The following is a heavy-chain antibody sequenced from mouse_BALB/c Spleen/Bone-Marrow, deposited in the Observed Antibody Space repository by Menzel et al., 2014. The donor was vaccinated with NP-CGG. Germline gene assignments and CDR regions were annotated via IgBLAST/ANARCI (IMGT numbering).Heavy chain of an antibody. D-gene: IGHD2-14*01. J-gene: IGHJ3*01. Sequence: DVKLVESGGDLVQPGGSRKLSCAASGFTFSAFGMHWVRQAPERGLEWVACIISGSNTIYYSDKVKGRFTISRDNPKNTLFLKMTSLRSGDTAMYYCARARYDVGWFAYWGQGTPVTVSA. CDR2: IISGSNTI. V-gene: IGHV5-17*02. CDR3: ARARYDVGWFAY. CDR1: GFTFSAFG.